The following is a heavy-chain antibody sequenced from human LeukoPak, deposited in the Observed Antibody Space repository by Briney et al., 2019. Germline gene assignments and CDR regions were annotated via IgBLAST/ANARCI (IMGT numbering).Heavy chain of an antibody. V-gene: IGHV4-31*03. CDR1: GGSISSGGYY. CDR3: ASGGRLTYSSDPFDI. D-gene: IGHD6-13*01. CDR2: IYYSGST. J-gene: IGHJ3*02. Sequence: SETLSLTCTVSGGSISSGGYYWSWIRQHPGKGLEWIGYIYYSGSTYYNPSLKSRVTISVDTSKNQFSLKLSSVTAADTAVYYCASGGRLTYSSDPFDIWGQGTMVTVSS.